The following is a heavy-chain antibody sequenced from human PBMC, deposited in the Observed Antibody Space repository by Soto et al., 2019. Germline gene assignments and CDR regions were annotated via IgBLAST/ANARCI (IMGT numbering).Heavy chain of an antibody. CDR1: GFTFSNYA. V-gene: IGHV3-23*01. CDR2: ISGSGGST. CDR3: AKRDSSSWYYFDY. D-gene: IGHD6-13*01. J-gene: IGHJ4*02. Sequence: GSLRLSCAASGFTFSNYAMNWVRQAPGKGLEWVSAISGSGGSTYYADSVKGRFTISRDNSKNTLYLQMNSLRAEDTAIYYCAKRDSSSWYYFDYWGQGTLVTVSS.